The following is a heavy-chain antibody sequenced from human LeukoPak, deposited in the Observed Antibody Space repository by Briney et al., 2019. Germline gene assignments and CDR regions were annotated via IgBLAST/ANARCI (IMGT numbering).Heavy chain of an antibody. D-gene: IGHD6-19*01. CDR2: INSDGSST. V-gene: IGHV3-74*01. Sequence: GGSLRLSCAASGFTLSSYWMHWVRQAPGEGLVWVSRINSDGSSTLYADSVKGRFTISRDNSKNTLYLQMNSLRAEDTAVYYCARVKTSGWLDAFDIWGQGTMVTVSS. J-gene: IGHJ3*02. CDR1: GFTLSSYW. CDR3: ARVKTSGWLDAFDI.